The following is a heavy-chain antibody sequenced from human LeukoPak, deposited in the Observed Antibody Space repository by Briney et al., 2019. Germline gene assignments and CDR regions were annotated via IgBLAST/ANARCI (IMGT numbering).Heavy chain of an antibody. D-gene: IGHD3-22*01. Sequence: SVKVSCKASGGTFSSYAISWVRQAPGQGLEWMGGIIPIFGTANYAQKFQGRVTMTTDTSTSTAYMELRSLRSDDTAVYYCARVESHYDSSGYYLVPEYWGQGTLVTVSS. CDR3: ARVESHYDSSGYYLVPEY. V-gene: IGHV1-69*05. CDR2: IIPIFGTA. CDR1: GGTFSSYA. J-gene: IGHJ4*02.